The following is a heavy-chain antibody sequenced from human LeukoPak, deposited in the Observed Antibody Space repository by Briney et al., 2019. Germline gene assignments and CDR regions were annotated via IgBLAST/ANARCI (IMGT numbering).Heavy chain of an antibody. CDR1: GFTFSSYW. CDR3: ARRSYGSGPYYFDY. D-gene: IGHD3-10*01. CDR2: INSDGSST. Sequence: GGSLRLSCAASGFTFSSYWMHWVRQAPGKGLVWVSRINSDGSSTSYADSVKGRFTISRDNAKNTLYLQMNSQRAEDSAVYYCARRSYGSGPYYFDYWGQGTLVTVSS. V-gene: IGHV3-74*01. J-gene: IGHJ4*02.